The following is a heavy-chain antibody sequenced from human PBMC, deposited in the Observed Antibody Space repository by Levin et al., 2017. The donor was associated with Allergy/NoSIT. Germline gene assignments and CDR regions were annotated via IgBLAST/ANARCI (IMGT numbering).Heavy chain of an antibody. V-gene: IGHV4-61*01. CDR2: INYRAGT. CDR3: ARNRIIVSGGKDYYYGMDV. J-gene: IGHJ6*02. CDR1: GGSVSSGTYY. D-gene: IGHD5/OR15-5a*01. Sequence: SGGSLRLSCTVSGGSVSSGTYYWSWIRQPPGKGLEWIGYINYRAGTNYNPSLKSRVTISVDTSKNEFSLKLTSVTAADTAVYYCARNRIIVSGGKDYYYGMDVWGQGTTVTVSS.